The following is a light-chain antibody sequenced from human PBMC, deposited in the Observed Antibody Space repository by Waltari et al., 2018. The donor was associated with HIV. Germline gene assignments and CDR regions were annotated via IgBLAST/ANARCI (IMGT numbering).Light chain of an antibody. CDR1: QSLTIN. V-gene: IGKV3D-15*01. Sequence: EVVMTPSPDTLSVSPGARATLSCRASQSLTINLAWYQQKPGQAPRLLIYGASTRATGVPARFSGSGSGTEFTLTISSLQSEDFAVYYCQQYNQWPRTFGQGTKVEIK. CDR2: GAS. J-gene: IGKJ2*01. CDR3: QQYNQWPRT.